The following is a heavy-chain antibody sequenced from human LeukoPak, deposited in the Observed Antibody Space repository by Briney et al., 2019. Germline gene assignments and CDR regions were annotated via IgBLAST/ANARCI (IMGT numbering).Heavy chain of an antibody. CDR1: GGSISSGGYY. CDR3: AREDTATIDY. CDR2: IYYSGST. V-gene: IGHV4-31*03. Sequence: SQTLSLTCTVSGGSISSGGYYWSWIRQHPGKGLEWIGYIYYSGSTYYNPSLKSRVTISVDMSKNQFSLKLSSVTAADTAVYYCAREDTATIDYWGQGTLVTASS. D-gene: IGHD5-18*01. J-gene: IGHJ4*02.